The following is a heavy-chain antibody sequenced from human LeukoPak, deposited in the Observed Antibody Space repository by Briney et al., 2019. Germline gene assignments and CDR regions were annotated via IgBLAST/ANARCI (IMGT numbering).Heavy chain of an antibody. CDR2: ISGSGGST. Sequence: PGGSLRLSCAASRFTFSSYAMSWVRQAPGKGMDWVSAISGSGGSTYYADSVKGRFTISRDNSKNTLYLQMNSLRAEDTAVYYCAKTERYDILTGYYPTLYYFDYWGQGTLVTVSS. CDR3: AKTERYDILTGYYPTLYYFDY. J-gene: IGHJ4*02. V-gene: IGHV3-23*01. CDR1: RFTFSSYA. D-gene: IGHD3-9*01.